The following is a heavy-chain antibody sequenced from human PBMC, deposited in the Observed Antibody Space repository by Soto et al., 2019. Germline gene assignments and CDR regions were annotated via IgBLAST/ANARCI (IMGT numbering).Heavy chain of an antibody. D-gene: IGHD3-10*01. CDR1: GFTFSSYA. V-gene: IGHV3-23*01. CDR2: ISGSGGST. CDR3: AKAGGFGGYRYFDL. Sequence: EVQLLESGGGLVQPGGSLRLSCAASGFTFSSYAMSWVRQAPGKGLEWVSAISGSGGSTYYADSVKGRFTISRDNSKNTLYLQMNSLRAEERAGYYCAKAGGFGGYRYFDLWGRGTLFTVSS. J-gene: IGHJ2*01.